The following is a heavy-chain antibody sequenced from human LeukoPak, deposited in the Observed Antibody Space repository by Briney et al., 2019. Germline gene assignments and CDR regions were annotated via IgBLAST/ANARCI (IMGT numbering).Heavy chain of an antibody. CDR1: GFSLIVYY. J-gene: IGHJ4*02. Sequence: ASVKVSCRASGFSLIVYYMHWVRQAPGQGLEWMGWIDPKSGGTSSAQSFQGRLTMTSDTSISTVYMELSGLRSDDTATYYCARGPVWGLDYWVLGTPVTVSS. D-gene: IGHD7-27*01. V-gene: IGHV1-2*02. CDR2: IDPKSGGT. CDR3: ARGPVWGLDY.